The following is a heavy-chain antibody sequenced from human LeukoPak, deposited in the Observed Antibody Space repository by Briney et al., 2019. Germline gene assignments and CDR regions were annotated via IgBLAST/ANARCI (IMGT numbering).Heavy chain of an antibody. CDR3: ARAFHYYDSSGAIDY. Sequence: GGSLRLSCAASGFTFSSYWMSWVRQAPGKGLEWVANIKQDGSEKYYVDSVKGRFTISRDNAKNSLYLQINSLRAEDTAVYYCARAFHYYDSSGAIDYWGQGTLVTVSS. V-gene: IGHV3-7*01. D-gene: IGHD3-22*01. J-gene: IGHJ4*02. CDR1: GFTFSSYW. CDR2: IKQDGSEK.